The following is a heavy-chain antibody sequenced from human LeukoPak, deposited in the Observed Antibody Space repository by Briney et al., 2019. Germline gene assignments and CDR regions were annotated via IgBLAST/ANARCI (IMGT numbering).Heavy chain of an antibody. Sequence: GGSLRLSCAASGFTFSSYWMSWVRQAPGKGLEWVANIKQDGSEKYYVDSVKGRFTISRDSAKNSLYLQMNSLRAEDTAVYYCARDSGGYCSSTSCYGWFDPWGQGTLVTVSS. D-gene: IGHD2-2*01. CDR3: ARDSGGYCSSTSCYGWFDP. CDR2: IKQDGSEK. J-gene: IGHJ5*02. CDR1: GFTFSSYW. V-gene: IGHV3-7*03.